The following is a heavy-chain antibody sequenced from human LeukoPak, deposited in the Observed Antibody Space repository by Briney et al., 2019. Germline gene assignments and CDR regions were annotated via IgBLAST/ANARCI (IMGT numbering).Heavy chain of an antibody. V-gene: IGHV4-34*01. Sequence: SETLSLTCAVYGGSFSGYYWSWIRQPPGKGLEWIGEINHSGSTNYNPSLKSRVTIPVDTSKNQFSLKLSSVTAADTAVYYCARGGISGYVYWGQGTLVTVSS. J-gene: IGHJ4*02. CDR3: ARGGISGYVY. CDR1: GGSFSGYY. D-gene: IGHD5-12*01. CDR2: INHSGST.